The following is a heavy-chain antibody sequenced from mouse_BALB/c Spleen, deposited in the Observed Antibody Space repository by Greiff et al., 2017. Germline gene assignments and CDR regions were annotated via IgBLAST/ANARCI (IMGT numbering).Heavy chain of an antibody. J-gene: IGHJ4*01. CDR1: GYTFTSYV. Sequence: VQLQQSGPELVKPGASVKMSCKASGYTFTSYVMHWVKQKPGQGLEWIGYINPYNDGTKYNEKFKGKATLTSDKSSSTAYMELSSLTSEDSAVYYCARDLYYYGSSYGMDYWGQGTSVTVSS. V-gene: IGHV1-14*01. CDR2: INPYNDGT. CDR3: ARDLYYYGSSYGMDY. D-gene: IGHD1-1*01.